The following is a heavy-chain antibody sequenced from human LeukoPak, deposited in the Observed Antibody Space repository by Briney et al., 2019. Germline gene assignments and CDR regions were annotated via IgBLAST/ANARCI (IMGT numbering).Heavy chain of an antibody. D-gene: IGHD2-2*01. CDR2: ISPNSGGT. CDR1: GYTFTDYY. CDR3: ARDPKSQLLLDY. J-gene: IGHJ4*02. Sequence: ASVKVSCKASGYTFTDYYIHWVRQAPGQRLEWMGWISPNSGGTYYAQNFQDRVTMTRDTSITTAYMELSRLTSGDTAVYYCARDPKSQLLLDYWGQGTLVTVSS. V-gene: IGHV1-2*02.